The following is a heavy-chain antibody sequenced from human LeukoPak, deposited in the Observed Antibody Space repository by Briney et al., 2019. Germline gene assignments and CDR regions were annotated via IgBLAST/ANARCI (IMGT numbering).Heavy chain of an antibody. CDR1: GYTFTSYY. Sequence: ASVKVSCKASGYTFTSYYMHWVRQAPGQGREWMGIINPSGGSTSYAQKFQGRVTMTRDMSTSTDYMELSSLRSEDTAVYYCARVGSGWFGELNYFDYWGQGTLVTVSS. CDR2: INPSGGST. CDR3: ARVGSGWFGELNYFDY. J-gene: IGHJ4*02. V-gene: IGHV1-46*01. D-gene: IGHD3-10*01.